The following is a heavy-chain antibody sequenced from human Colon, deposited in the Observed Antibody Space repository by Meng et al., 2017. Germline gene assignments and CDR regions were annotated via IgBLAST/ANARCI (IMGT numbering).Heavy chain of an antibody. V-gene: IGHV7-4-1*01. CDR3: VRVGDDGRGGSWYSFDY. Sequence: SVKVSCKASGYTFTSYGMTWVRQAPGQGLEWMGWINTNSGNPTYAQGFTGRVVFSLDNSVSTAYLQICSLKAEDNGVYYCVRVGDDGRGGSWYSFDYWGQGNLVTVSS. J-gene: IGHJ4*02. CDR1: GYTFTSYG. CDR2: INTNSGNP. D-gene: IGHD2-15*01.